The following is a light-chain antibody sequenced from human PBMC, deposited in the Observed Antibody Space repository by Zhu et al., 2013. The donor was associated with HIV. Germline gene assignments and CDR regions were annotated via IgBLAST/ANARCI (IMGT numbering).Light chain of an antibody. CDR3: TSYTGRGEVV. J-gene: IGLJ2*01. CDR1: SSNIGSNT. CDR2: SNN. Sequence: QSVLTQPPSVSGTPGQRVTISCSGSSSNIGSNTVNWYQQLPGTAPKLLIYSNNQRPSGVPDRFSGSKSGTSASLAISGLQAEDEADYYCTSYTGRGEVVFGGGTRLTVL. V-gene: IGLV1-44*01.